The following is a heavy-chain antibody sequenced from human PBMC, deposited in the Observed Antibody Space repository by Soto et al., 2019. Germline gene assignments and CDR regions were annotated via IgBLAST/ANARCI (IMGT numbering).Heavy chain of an antibody. D-gene: IGHD3-10*01. CDR1: GGSISSGGYY. V-gene: IGHV4-31*03. CDR2: IYYSGST. CDR3: ASSGPSRLWFGELFY. Sequence: PSETLSLTCTVSGGSISSGGYYWSWIRQHPGKGLEWIGYIYYSGSTYYNPSLKSRVTISVDTSKNQFSLKLSSVTAADTAVYYCASSGPSRLWFGELFYWGRGTLVTVSS. J-gene: IGHJ4*02.